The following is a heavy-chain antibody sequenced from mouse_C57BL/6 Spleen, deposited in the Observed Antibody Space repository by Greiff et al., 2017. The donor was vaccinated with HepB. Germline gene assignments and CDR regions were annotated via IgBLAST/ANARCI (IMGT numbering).Heavy chain of an antibody. CDR1: GFTFSSYT. V-gene: IGHV5-9*04. D-gene: IGHD1-1*01. J-gene: IGHJ4*01. Sequence: EVKLVESGGGLVKPGGSLKLSCAASGFTFSSYTMSWVRQTPEKRLEWVANISGGGGNTYYPDSVKGRFTIPRDNAKNTLYLQMSSLRSEDTAVYYGARHADYYGRGGAMDYWGQGTSVTVSS. CDR2: ISGGGGNT. CDR3: ARHADYYGRGGAMDY.